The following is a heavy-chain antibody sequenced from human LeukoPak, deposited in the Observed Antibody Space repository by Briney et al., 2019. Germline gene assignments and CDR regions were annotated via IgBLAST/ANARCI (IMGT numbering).Heavy chain of an antibody. V-gene: IGHV3-30*18. CDR3: AKDLGSGDYYTSDY. J-gene: IGHJ4*02. D-gene: IGHD3-22*01. CDR2: ISFDGIYK. Sequence: GGSLRLSCAASGFTFSTYGVNWVRQAPGQGLEWVAVISFDGIYKFYSDSVKGRFSISRDNSNNTLSLQMNSLRADDTAVYYCAKDLGSGDYYTSDYWGQGTLVSVSS. CDR1: GFTFSTYG.